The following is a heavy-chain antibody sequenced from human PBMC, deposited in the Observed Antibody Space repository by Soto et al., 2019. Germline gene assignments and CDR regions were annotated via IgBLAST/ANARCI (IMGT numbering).Heavy chain of an antibody. Sequence: PSETLSLTCTVAGGSISGYYWSWIRQPPGKGLEWIGYMYNTGSTYYNPSLKSRVTISVDTSKNHFSLKLSSVTAADTAVYYCARKQLLANWGQGTLVTVSS. V-gene: IGHV4-4*08. CDR3: ARKQLLAN. CDR2: MYNTGST. CDR1: GGSISGYY. D-gene: IGHD6-13*01. J-gene: IGHJ4*02.